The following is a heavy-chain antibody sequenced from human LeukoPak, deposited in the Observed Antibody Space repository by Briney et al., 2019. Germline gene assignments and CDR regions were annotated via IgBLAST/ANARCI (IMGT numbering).Heavy chain of an antibody. CDR3: ARDPKFRYSSSWYTY. J-gene: IGHJ4*02. D-gene: IGHD6-13*01. Sequence: ASVKVSCKASGYTFTGYYMHWVRQAPGQGLEWMGRIDPNSGGTNYAQKFQGRVTMTRDTSISTAYMELSRLRSDDTAVYYCARDPKFRYSSSWYTYWGQGTLVTVSS. CDR2: IDPNSGGT. V-gene: IGHV1-2*06. CDR1: GYTFTGYY.